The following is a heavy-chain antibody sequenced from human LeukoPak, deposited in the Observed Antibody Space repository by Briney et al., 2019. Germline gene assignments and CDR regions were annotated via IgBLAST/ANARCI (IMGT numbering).Heavy chain of an antibody. CDR2: ISYDGSNK. V-gene: IGHV3-30*18. D-gene: IGHD6-13*01. J-gene: IGHJ4*02. Sequence: GGSLRLSCAASGFTFGSYGMHWVRQAPGKGLEWVAVISYDGSNKYYADSVKGRFTVSRDNSKNTLYLQMNSLRAEDTAVYYCAKDRSSSWTFDYWGQGTLVTVSS. CDR3: AKDRSSSWTFDY. CDR1: GFTFGSYG.